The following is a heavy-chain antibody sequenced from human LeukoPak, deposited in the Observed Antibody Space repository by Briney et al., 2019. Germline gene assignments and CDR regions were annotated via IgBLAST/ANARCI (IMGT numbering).Heavy chain of an antibody. J-gene: IGHJ5*02. CDR1: GGSISSSNW. Sequence: SETLSLTCAVSGGSISSSNWWSWVRPPPGKGLEWIGEIYPSGSTNYNPSLKSRVTISVDTSKNQFSLRLSSVTAADTAVYYCARSYASSWYWNWFDPWGQGTLVTVSS. V-gene: IGHV4-4*02. D-gene: IGHD6-13*01. CDR2: IYPSGST. CDR3: ARSYASSWYWNWFDP.